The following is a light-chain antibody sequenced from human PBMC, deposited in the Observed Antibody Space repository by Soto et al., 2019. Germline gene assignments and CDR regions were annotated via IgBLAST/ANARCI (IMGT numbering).Light chain of an antibody. CDR2: AAS. V-gene: IGKV1-39*01. CDR1: QSISSY. J-gene: IGKJ5*01. Sequence: DIQMTQSPSSLSASVGYRVTITCRASQSISSYLNWYQQKPGKAPKLLIYAASSMQSGVPSRFSGSGSGTDFTITISSLQPEDFATYYCQQSYSTPLITFGQGTRL. CDR3: QQSYSTPLIT.